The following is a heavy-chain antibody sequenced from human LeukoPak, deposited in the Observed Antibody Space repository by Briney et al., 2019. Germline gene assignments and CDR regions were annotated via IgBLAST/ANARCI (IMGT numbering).Heavy chain of an antibody. CDR3: ARDPGRGVDSSGYYRDY. Sequence: ASVTVSCKASGYTFTSYGISWVRQAPGQGLEWMGWISAYNGNTNYAQKLQGRVTMTTDTSTSTAYMELRSLRSDDTAVYYCARDPGRGVDSSGYYRDYWGQGTLVTVSS. V-gene: IGHV1-18*01. CDR1: GYTFTSYG. J-gene: IGHJ4*02. CDR2: ISAYNGNT. D-gene: IGHD3-22*01.